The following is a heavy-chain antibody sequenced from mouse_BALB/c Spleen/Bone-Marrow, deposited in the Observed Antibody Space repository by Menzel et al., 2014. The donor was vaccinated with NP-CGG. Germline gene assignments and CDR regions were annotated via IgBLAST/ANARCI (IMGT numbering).Heavy chain of an antibody. CDR1: GYTFTSYW. CDR3: TRRDYAMDY. CDR2: IYPSDSYT. V-gene: IGHV1-69*02. Sequence: VQLQQSGAELVRPGASVKLSCKASGYTFTSYWINWVKQRPGQGLEWIGNIYPSDSYTNYNQKFKDKATLTVDKSSSTAYMQLSSPTSEGSAVYYCTRRDYAMDYWGQGTPVTVSS. J-gene: IGHJ4*01.